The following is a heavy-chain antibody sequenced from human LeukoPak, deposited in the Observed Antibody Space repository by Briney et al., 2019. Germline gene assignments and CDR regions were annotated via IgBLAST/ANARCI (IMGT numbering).Heavy chain of an antibody. J-gene: IGHJ4*02. D-gene: IGHD3-16*02. CDR1: GFTFSSYW. Sequence: GGSLRLSCAASGFTFSSYWMSWVRQAPGKGLEWVANIKQDGSEKYYVDSVKGRFTISRDNAKDSLYLQMNSLRAEDTAVYYCARLPYDYVWGSYRSLDYWGQGTLVTVSS. V-gene: IGHV3-7*01. CDR2: IKQDGSEK. CDR3: ARLPYDYVWGSYRSLDY.